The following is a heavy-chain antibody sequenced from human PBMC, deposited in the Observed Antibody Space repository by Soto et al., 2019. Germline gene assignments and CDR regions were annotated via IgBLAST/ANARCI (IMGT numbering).Heavy chain of an antibody. V-gene: IGHV1-18*01. CDR2: ISGYNGDT. Sequence: QGHLVQSGAEVKKPGASVKVSCKASGYTFTRYGSSWVRQAPGQGLEWMGWISGYNGDTNYAQNLQDRVTMTIDTSTNTAYMERRSLTSDDTAVYYCAKNGQPPYYYYGLYVWGQGTTVTVSS. J-gene: IGHJ6*02. CDR1: GYTFTRYG. CDR3: AKNGQPPYYYYGLYV. D-gene: IGHD2-8*01.